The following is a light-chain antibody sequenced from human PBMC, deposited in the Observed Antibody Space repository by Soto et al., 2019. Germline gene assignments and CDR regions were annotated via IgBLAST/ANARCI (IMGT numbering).Light chain of an antibody. J-gene: IGLJ1*01. CDR2: DDI. CDR1: NIGSKS. V-gene: IGLV3-21*02. CDR3: QVWDSSDQVYV. Sequence: SYELTQPPSVSVAPGQTARITCGGNNIGSKSVHWYQQKPGQAPVLVVYDDIDRPSGIPERFSGSNSGNTATLTISRVEAGDEADYYCQVWDSSDQVYVFGTGTKVTVL.